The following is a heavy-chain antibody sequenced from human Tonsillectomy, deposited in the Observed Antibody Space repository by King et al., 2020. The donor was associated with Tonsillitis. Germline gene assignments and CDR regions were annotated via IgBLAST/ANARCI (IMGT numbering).Heavy chain of an antibody. Sequence: LTLKESGPVLAKPTETLTLTCTVSGFSLSNARMGVSWIRQPPGKALEWLAHIFSYDEKSYSTSLKSRLTISKDTSKSQVVLTMTNMDPVDTATYYCARISPDSNFDYWGQGTLVTVSS. CDR2: IFSYDEK. J-gene: IGHJ4*02. D-gene: IGHD6-13*01. CDR3: ARISPDSNFDY. CDR1: GFSLSNARMG. V-gene: IGHV2-26*01.